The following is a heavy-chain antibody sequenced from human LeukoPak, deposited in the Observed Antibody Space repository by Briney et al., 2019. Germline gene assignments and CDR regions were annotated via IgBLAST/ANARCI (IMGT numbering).Heavy chain of an antibody. CDR2: ISASAGST. CDR3: ARDDPRIVVVPAALDY. CDR1: GFTFSNYA. Sequence: GGSLRLSCAASGFTFSNYAMSWVRQAPGKGLEWVSAISASAGSTYYADSVKGRFTISRDNSKNTVYLQMIFLRAEDTALYYCARDDPRIVVVPAALDYWGQGTLVTVSS. D-gene: IGHD2-2*01. J-gene: IGHJ4*02. V-gene: IGHV3-23*01.